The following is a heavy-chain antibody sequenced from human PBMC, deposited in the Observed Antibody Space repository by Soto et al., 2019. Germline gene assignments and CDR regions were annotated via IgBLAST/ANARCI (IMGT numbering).Heavy chain of an antibody. D-gene: IGHD3-3*01. V-gene: IGHV1-18*01. CDR1: GYTFTSYG. CDR3: ARGGHYDFWSGYYTPRSDCYYYGMDV. Sequence: GASVKVSCKASGYTFTSYGISWVRQAPGQGLEWMGWISAYNGNTNYAQKLQGRVTMTTDTSTSTAYMELRSLRSDDTAVYYCARGGHYDFWSGYYTPRSDCYYYGMDVWGQGTTVTVSS. CDR2: ISAYNGNT. J-gene: IGHJ6*02.